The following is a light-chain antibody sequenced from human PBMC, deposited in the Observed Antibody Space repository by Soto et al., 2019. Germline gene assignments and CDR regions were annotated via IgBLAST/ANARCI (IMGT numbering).Light chain of an antibody. J-gene: IGKJ2*01. CDR1: YDISSS. Sequence: DIQLTQSPSFLSASVEDRVTISCRASYDISSSLAWYQQEPGKPPKLLIYDSSTLQTGVPLRFTGSGSGRKFTLTISGLQFGDFATYFCQQLSHIPYTFGQGTKLEI. V-gene: IGKV1-9*01. CDR2: DSS. CDR3: QQLSHIPYT.